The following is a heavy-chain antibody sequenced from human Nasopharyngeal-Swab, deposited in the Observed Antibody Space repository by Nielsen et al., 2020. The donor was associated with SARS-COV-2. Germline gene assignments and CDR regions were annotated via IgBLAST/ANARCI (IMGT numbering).Heavy chain of an antibody. V-gene: IGHV1-69*13. CDR2: IIPIFGTA. J-gene: IGHJ4*02. CDR3: ARGTQYYYDSSGYYTAPFDY. Sequence: SVNVSCKASGGTFSSYAISWVRQAPGQGLEWMGGIIPIFGTANYAQKFQGRVTITADESTSTAYMELSSLRSEDTSVYYCARGTQYYYDSSGYYTAPFDYWGQGTLVTVSS. D-gene: IGHD3-22*01. CDR1: GGTFSSYA.